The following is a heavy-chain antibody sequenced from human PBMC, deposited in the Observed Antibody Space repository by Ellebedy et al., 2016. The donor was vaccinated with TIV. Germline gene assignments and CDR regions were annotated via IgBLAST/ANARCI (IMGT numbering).Heavy chain of an antibody. Sequence: ASVKVSCKASGYTLTNYGINWVRQAPGQGLEWMGWISGNNGSTNYVQNFQGRVTMTTDTSTSTAYMELRSLRADDTAVYDCARGGDVLTGYENWFDPWGQGTLVTVSS. CDR3: ARGGDVLTGYENWFDP. D-gene: IGHD3-9*01. J-gene: IGHJ5*02. CDR2: ISGNNGST. CDR1: GYTLTNYG. V-gene: IGHV1-18*04.